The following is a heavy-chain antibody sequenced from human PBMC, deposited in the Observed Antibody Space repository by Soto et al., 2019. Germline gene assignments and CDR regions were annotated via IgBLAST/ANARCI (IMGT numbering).Heavy chain of an antibody. J-gene: IGHJ6*02. CDR1: GFSLSTTGVG. Sequence: QITLKESGPTLVKPTQTLRLTCTFSGFSLSTTGVGVAWIRQPQGKALDWLALIYWDDDKRYSPSLKSRLTITKDTYKNQVVLTMTNMDPVDTATYYCVQSRCGGDCLQSYSSHSYYGLDVWGQGTTVTVSS. V-gene: IGHV2-5*02. CDR2: IYWDDDK. D-gene: IGHD2-21*02. CDR3: VQSRCGGDCLQSYSSHSYYGLDV.